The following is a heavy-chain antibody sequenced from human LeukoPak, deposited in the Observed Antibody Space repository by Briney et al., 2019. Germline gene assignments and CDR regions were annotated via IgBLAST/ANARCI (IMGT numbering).Heavy chain of an antibody. CDR1: GYTFTGYY. D-gene: IGHD5-18*01. Sequence: GASVKVSCKASGYTFTGYYMHWVRQAPGQGLEWMERINPNSGGTNYAQKFQGRVTMTRDTSISTAYMELSRLRSDDTAVYYCARDPKDTAMVAFDYWGQGTLVTVSS. J-gene: IGHJ4*02. V-gene: IGHV1-2*06. CDR2: INPNSGGT. CDR3: ARDPKDTAMVAFDY.